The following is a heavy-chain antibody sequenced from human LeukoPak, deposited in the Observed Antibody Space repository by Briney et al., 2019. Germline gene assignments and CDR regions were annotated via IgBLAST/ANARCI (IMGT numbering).Heavy chain of an antibody. V-gene: IGHV4-59*01. D-gene: IGHD3-22*01. Sequence: SETLSLTCTVSGGSISSYYWSWIRQPPGKGLEWIGYIYYSGSTNYNPSLKSRVTISVDTSKNQFSLKLSSVTAADTAVYYCARGPRITTAEYFQHWGQGTLVTVSS. CDR3: ARGPRITTAEYFQH. CDR1: GGSISSYY. J-gene: IGHJ1*01. CDR2: IYYSGST.